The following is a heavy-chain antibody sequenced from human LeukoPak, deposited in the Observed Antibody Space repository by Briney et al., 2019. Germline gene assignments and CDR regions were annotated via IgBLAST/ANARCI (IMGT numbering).Heavy chain of an antibody. CDR2: IYSGGST. V-gene: IGHV3-53*01. Sequence: GGSLRLSCAASGFTVSSNYMSWVRQATGKGLEWVSVIYSGGSTYYADSVKGRFTISRDNSKNTLYLQMNSLRAEDTAVYYCARQRVENYYYGMDVWGQGTTVTVSS. CDR1: GFTVSSNY. D-gene: IGHD2-15*01. J-gene: IGHJ6*02. CDR3: ARQRVENYYYGMDV.